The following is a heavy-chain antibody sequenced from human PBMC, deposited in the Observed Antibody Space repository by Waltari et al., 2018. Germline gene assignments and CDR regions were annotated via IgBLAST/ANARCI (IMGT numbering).Heavy chain of an antibody. CDR2: ISGSGSST. CDR3: CRGGNWPPYYYYGMDV. CDR1: GFAFTTYA. J-gene: IGHJ6*02. Sequence: EVQLLESGGGLVQPGGSLRLSCAASGFAFTTYAMSWVRQAPGKGLGWVSAISGSGSSTYYAGAVKGRCTSYRETSHSTLYLEMNNQRAEDTAVYDCCRGGNWPPYYYYGMDVWGQGTTVTVSS. V-gene: IGHV3-23*01. D-gene: IGHD1-1*01.